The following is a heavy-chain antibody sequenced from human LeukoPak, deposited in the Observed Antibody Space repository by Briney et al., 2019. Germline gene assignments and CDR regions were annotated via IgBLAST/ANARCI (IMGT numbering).Heavy chain of an antibody. CDR3: ARGYDTIFGVVITDDAFDI. J-gene: IGHJ3*02. D-gene: IGHD3-3*01. Sequence: SETLSLTCTVSGGSISSYYWSWIRQPPGKGLEWIGYIYYSGSTNYNPSLKSRVTISVDTSKNQFSLKLSSVTAADTAVYYCARGYDTIFGVVITDDAFDIWCQGTMVTVSS. CDR1: GGSISSYY. V-gene: IGHV4-59*01. CDR2: IYYSGST.